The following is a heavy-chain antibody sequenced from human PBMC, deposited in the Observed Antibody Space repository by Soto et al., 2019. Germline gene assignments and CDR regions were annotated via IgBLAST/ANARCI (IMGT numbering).Heavy chain of an antibody. V-gene: IGHV4-31*01. J-gene: IGHJ4*02. CDR1: GGSISSGGYY. Sequence: QVQLQESGPGLVKPSQTLSLTCTVSGGSISSGGYYWSWIRQHPGKGLEWIGYIYYSGSTYYNPSHRSLVTVSVDPSKNQYCLKLSHVTTADTAVYYCARSNDILTGYRSVFDYWGQGTLVTVSS. D-gene: IGHD3-9*01. CDR3: ARSNDILTGYRSVFDY. CDR2: IYYSGST.